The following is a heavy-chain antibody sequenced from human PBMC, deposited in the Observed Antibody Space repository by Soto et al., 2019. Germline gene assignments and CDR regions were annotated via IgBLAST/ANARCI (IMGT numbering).Heavy chain of an antibody. CDR2: IIPIFGTA. D-gene: IGHD2-2*01. CDR3: ARPNVVVPAATGYYYYGMDV. J-gene: IGHJ6*02. Sequence: SSVKVSCKASGGPFSSYAISWVRQAPGQGLEWMGGIIPIFGTANYGQKFQGRVTITADESTSTAYMELSSLRSEDTAVYYCARPNVVVPAATGYYYYGMDVWGQGTTVTVSS. CDR1: GGPFSSYA. V-gene: IGHV1-69*13.